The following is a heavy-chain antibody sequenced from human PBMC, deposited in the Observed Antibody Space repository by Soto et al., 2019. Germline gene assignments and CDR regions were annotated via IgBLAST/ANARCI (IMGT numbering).Heavy chain of an antibody. J-gene: IGHJ4*02. V-gene: IGHV3-49*03. CDR2: IKSITYGGTT. CDR1: GFTFGDYA. CDR3: SRVEPAEVPFDY. Sequence: GGSLRHPCTASGFTFGDYAMSWFRQAPGKGLEWLGFIKSITYGGTTEYAASVKGRFTISRDDSKSIAYLQMNSLKTEDTAVYYCSRVEPAEVPFDYWGQGALVTVSS. D-gene: IGHD1-26*01.